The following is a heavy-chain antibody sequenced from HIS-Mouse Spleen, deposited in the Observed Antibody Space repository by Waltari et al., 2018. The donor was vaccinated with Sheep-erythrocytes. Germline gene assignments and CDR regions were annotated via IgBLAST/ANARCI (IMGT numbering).Heavy chain of an antibody. CDR2: ISRSISYI. J-gene: IGHJ4*02. CDR3: ARVASGATFDY. V-gene: IGHV3-21*01. CDR1: GFTFSSYS. D-gene: IGHD1-26*01. Sequence: EVQLVESGGGLVKPGGSLRLSCAASGFTFSSYSMNWVRQAPGKGLEWVSSISRSISYIYYADSVKGRFTISRDNAKNSLYLQMNSLRAEDTAVYYCARVASGATFDYWGQGTLVTVSS.